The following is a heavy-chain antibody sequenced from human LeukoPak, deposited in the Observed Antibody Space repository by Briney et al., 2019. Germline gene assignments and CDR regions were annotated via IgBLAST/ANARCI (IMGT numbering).Heavy chain of an antibody. Sequence: QSGGPLRLSCAASGFTVSSNYMSWVRQAPGKGLEWVSVTYSGGNTYYADSVKGRFTISRDSSKNTLYLQMNSLRAEDTAVYYCEGFRADGMDVWGQGTTVTVSS. CDR2: TYSGGNT. V-gene: IGHV3-53*01. CDR3: EGFRADGMDV. CDR1: GFTVSSNY. J-gene: IGHJ6*02.